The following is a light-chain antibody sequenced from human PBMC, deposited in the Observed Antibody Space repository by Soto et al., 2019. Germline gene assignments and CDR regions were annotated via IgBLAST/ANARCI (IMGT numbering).Light chain of an antibody. CDR1: QSISKW. Sequence: DIQMTQSPSTLSASVGARVTITCRASQSISKWVGWYKQKRGRAPKLLIFDASSLDSGVPSRFSGSGSETEFTLTISGLQPDDFATYYCHQYHSYPPTFGGGTTVEIK. V-gene: IGKV1-5*01. CDR3: HQYHSYPPT. CDR2: DAS. J-gene: IGKJ4*01.